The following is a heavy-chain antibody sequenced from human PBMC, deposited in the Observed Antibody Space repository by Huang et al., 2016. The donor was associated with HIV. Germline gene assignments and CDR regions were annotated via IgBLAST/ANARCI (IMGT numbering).Heavy chain of an antibody. CDR2: ISASGDTT. V-gene: IGHV3-23*01. Sequence: EVQLLESGGGLVQPGGSLRLSCAASGLTFDNSAMTWVRQAPGKGLGGVSVISASGDTTYYADFVKGRFTISRDNSKKTLYLQMNSLRAEDTAVYYCAKAPGWYFIFDNWGQGTLVTVSS. D-gene: IGHD6-19*01. CDR3: AKAPGWYFIFDN. CDR1: GLTFDNSA. J-gene: IGHJ4*02.